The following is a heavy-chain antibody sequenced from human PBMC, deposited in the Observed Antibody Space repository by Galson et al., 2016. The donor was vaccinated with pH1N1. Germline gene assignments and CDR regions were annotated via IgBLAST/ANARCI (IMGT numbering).Heavy chain of an antibody. CDR1: GYTFTFTGYF. Sequence: SVKVSCKASGYTFTFTGYFTHWVRQAPGQGLEFEWMGRINPYSGDTDFAQNFQGRVTMTRDTSIGTAYMEVSRLTSDDTAIYYCARDVAPPGHYAMDVWGQGTTVTVSS. J-gene: IGHJ6*02. CDR3: ARDVAPPGHYAMDV. V-gene: IGHV1-2*06. CDR2: INPYSGDT.